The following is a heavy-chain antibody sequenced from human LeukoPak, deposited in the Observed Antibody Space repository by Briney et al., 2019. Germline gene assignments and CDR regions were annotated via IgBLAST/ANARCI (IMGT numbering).Heavy chain of an antibody. V-gene: IGHV3-48*02. CDR3: ARDQGGMNV. Sequence: KAGGSLRLSCAAFGFTLSSYSMNWVRQAPVKGLEWVSYISSSSSIIYYADSVKGRFTISRDNAKNSLYLQMSSLRDEDTAVYYCARDQGGMNVWGQGTTVTVSS. J-gene: IGHJ6*02. CDR2: ISSSSSII. CDR1: GFTLSSYS.